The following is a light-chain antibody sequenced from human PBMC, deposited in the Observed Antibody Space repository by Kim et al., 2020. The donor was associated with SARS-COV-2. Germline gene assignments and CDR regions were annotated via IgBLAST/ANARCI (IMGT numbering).Light chain of an antibody. CDR1: SSNIGSTP. CDR3: TALDDSLNGRV. Sequence: GQRVSSSCSGSSSNIGSTPGNGYQQLPETAPKLLIYSNHQRPSGVPDRFSGSKSGTSASLAISWLQSKDEADYYCTALDDSLNGRVFGGGTKLTVL. V-gene: IGLV1-44*01. J-gene: IGLJ3*02. CDR2: SNH.